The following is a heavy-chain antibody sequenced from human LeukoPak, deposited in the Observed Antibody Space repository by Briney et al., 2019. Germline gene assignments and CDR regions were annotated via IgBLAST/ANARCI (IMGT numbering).Heavy chain of an antibody. Sequence: SETLSLTCAVYGGSFSGYYWSWIRQPPGKGLEWIGEINHSGSTNYNPSLKSRVTVSVDTSKNQFSLKLSSVTAADTAVYYCAREGVGATTAGFDYWGQGTLVTVSS. CDR1: GGSFSGYY. J-gene: IGHJ4*02. CDR3: AREGVGATTAGFDY. D-gene: IGHD1-26*01. V-gene: IGHV4-34*01. CDR2: INHSGST.